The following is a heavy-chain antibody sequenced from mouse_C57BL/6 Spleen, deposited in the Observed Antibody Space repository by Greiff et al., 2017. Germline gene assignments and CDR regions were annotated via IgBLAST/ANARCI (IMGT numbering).Heavy chain of an antibody. CDR1: GYTFTSYW. CDR3: ARSRYYDYDFDY. Sequence: QVQLQQPGTELVKPGASVKLSCKASGYTFTSYWMHWVKQRPGQGLEWIGNINPSNGGTNYNEKFKSKATLTVDKSSSTAYMQLNSLTSEDSAVYYCARSRYYDYDFDYWGQGTTLTVSS. V-gene: IGHV1-53*01. J-gene: IGHJ2*01. CDR2: INPSNGGT. D-gene: IGHD2-4*01.